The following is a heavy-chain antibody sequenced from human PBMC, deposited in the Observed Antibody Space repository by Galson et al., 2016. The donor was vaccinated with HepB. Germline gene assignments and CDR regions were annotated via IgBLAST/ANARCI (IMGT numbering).Heavy chain of an antibody. D-gene: IGHD2-15*01. CDR1: GFTFSNND. CDR3: AREGGCSGGRCHNAAFDI. CDR2: IGAAGDT. V-gene: IGHV3-13*01. Sequence: SLRLSCAASGFTFSNNDMHWVRQATGKGLEWVSAIGAAGDTYYPGSVKGRFTISRENANNSLYLHMNSLRAGDTAVYYCAREGGCSGGRCHNAAFDIWGQGTMVTVSS. J-gene: IGHJ3*02.